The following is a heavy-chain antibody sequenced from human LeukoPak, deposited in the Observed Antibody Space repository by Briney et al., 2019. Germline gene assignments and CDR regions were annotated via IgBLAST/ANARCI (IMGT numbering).Heavy chain of an antibody. D-gene: IGHD3-3*01. V-gene: IGHV3-9*01. CDR3: AKDTYYDFWSGYFHY. CDR2: ISWNSGSI. J-gene: IGHJ4*02. CDR1: GFTFDDYA. Sequence: GGSLRLSCAASGFTFDDYAVHWVRQAPGKGLEWVSGISWNSGSIGYADSVKGRFTISRDNAKNSLYLQMNSLRAEDTALYYCAKDTYYDFWSGYFHYWGQGTLVTVSS.